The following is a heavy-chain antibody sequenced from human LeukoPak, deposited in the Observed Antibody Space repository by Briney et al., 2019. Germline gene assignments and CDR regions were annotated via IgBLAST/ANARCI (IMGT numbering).Heavy chain of an antibody. V-gene: IGHV4-34*01. Sequence: WETLSLTCAVHGGSFSGYYWSCIRQPTGKGLEWIGEINHSGSTNYNPSLKSRLTISVDTQNNLFSLKLRCVTPAGRVVYYGARSVLAARPLDYWLQGTLVSVPS. J-gene: IGHJ4*02. CDR1: GGSFSGYY. CDR3: ARSVLAARPLDY. CDR2: INHSGST. D-gene: IGHD6-6*01.